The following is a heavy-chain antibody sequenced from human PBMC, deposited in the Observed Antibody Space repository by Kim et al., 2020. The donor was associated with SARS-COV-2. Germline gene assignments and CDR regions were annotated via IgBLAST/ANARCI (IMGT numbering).Heavy chain of an antibody. Sequence: KLQGRVTMTTDTSTSTAYMELRSLRSDDTAVYYCARVIVVVPAAINWFDPWGQGTLVTVSS. V-gene: IGHV1-18*01. J-gene: IGHJ5*02. D-gene: IGHD2-2*01. CDR3: ARVIVVVPAAINWFDP.